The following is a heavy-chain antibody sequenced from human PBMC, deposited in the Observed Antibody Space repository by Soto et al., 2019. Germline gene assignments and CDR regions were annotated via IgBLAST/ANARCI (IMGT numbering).Heavy chain of an antibody. Sequence: QVQLVQSGAEVKKPGASVKVSCTDSVYTLTSYGIRWVRQAPGQGLEWMGWISASNGNTNYAQKLQGRVTMTTDTSTNTAYMELRSLRSDDTAVYYCARVSSGWYYWFDPWGQGTLVTVSS. D-gene: IGHD6-19*01. V-gene: IGHV1-18*01. J-gene: IGHJ5*02. CDR1: VYTLTSYG. CDR3: ARVSSGWYYWFDP. CDR2: ISASNGNT.